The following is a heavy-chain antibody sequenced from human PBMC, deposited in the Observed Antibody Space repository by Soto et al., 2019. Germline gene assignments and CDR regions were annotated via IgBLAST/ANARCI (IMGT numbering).Heavy chain of an antibody. Sequence: QEQLVQSGAEVKKPGSSVQVSCKASGGTFNIYAITWVRQAPGQGLEWMGGIVPILDTANSATKFQGRVTITADESKSTAYMELRSLRSEDTAVYYLAGRRSPSSIGADCLYLWGHGNRVNVP. D-gene: IGHD3-16*01. V-gene: IGHV1-69*01. J-gene: IGHJ1*01. CDR2: IVPILDTA. CDR1: GGTFNIYA. CDR3: AGRRSPSSIGADCLYL.